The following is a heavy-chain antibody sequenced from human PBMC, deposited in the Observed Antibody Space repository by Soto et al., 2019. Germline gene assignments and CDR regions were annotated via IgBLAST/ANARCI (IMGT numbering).Heavy chain of an antibody. CDR1: GFSLSTSGVG. Sequence: QITLKESGPTLVKPTQTLTLTCSFSGFSLSTSGVGVGWIRQPPGKALEWLALIYWDDDKRYSPSLKSRLTITKDTSKNQVVLIMTNMDPVDTATYYCTHRRPWTSNWNSGWFDPGAREPWSPSPQ. D-gene: IGHD1-20*01. V-gene: IGHV2-5*02. CDR3: THRRPWTSNWNSGWFDP. J-gene: IGHJ5*02. CDR2: IYWDDDK.